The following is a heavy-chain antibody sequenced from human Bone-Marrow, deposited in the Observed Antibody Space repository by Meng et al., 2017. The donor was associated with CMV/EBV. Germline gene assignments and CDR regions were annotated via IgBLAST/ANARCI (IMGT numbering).Heavy chain of an antibody. V-gene: IGHV3-21*04. J-gene: IGHJ6*02. CDR3: ARAWAAMDYYYYGMDV. CDR1: GFTFSSYS. Sequence: GGSLRLSCAASGFTFSSYSMNGVRQAPGKGLEWVSSISSSSSYIYYADSVKGRFTISRENAKNSLYLQMNSLRAEDTALYYCARAWAAMDYYYYGMDVWGQGPTVTV. D-gene: IGHD2-2*01. CDR2: ISSSSSYI.